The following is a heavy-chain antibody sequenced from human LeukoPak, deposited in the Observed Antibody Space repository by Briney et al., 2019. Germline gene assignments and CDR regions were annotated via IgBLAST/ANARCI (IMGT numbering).Heavy chain of an antibody. V-gene: IGHV3-30*19. J-gene: IGHJ4*02. CDR3: ARALDATFNPRPGGANFDY. Sequence: GGSLRLSCAASGFSFSNYGMHWVRRLPGNGLEWVSGISNDGVNTYEADSVKGRFTISRDNLRNTLFLQINSLRTEDTAIYYCARALDATFNPRPGGANFDYSGKGTLVTVSS. CDR1: GFSFSNYG. D-gene: IGHD6-6*01. CDR2: ISNDGVNT.